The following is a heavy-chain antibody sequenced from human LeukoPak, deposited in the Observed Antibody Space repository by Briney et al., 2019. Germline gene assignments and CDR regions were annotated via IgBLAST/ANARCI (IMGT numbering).Heavy chain of an antibody. CDR1: GYTFTGYY. V-gene: IGHV1-2*02. CDR2: INPNSGGT. Sequence: ASVKASCKASGYTFTGYYMHWVRQAPGQGLEWMGWINPNSGGTNYAQKFQGRVTMTRDTSISTAYMELSRLRSDDTAVYYCARGDKIVGATRGGTIDYWGQGTLVTVSS. CDR3: ARGDKIVGATRGGTIDY. D-gene: IGHD1-26*01. J-gene: IGHJ4*02.